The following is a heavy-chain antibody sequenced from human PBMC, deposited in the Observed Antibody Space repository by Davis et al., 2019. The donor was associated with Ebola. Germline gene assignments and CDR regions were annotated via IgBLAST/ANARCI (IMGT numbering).Heavy chain of an antibody. J-gene: IGHJ5*02. CDR2: INHSGST. D-gene: IGHD2-15*01. CDR1: GGSFSGYY. V-gene: IGHV4-34*01. Sequence: SETLSLTCAVYGGSFSGYYWSWIRQPPGKGLEWIGEINHSGSTNYNPSLKSRVTISVDTSKNQFSLKLSSVTAADTAVYYCARGPWVVVAATHWFDPWGQGTLVTVSS. CDR3: ARGPWVVVAATHWFDP.